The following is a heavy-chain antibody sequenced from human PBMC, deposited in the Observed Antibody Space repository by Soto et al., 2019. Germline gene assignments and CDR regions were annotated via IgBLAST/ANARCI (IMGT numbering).Heavy chain of an antibody. D-gene: IGHD3-10*01. Sequence: SETLSLTCAVYGGSFSGYYWSWIRQPPGKGLEWIGEINHSGSTNYNPSLKSRVTISVDTSKNQFSLKLSSVTAADTAVYYCASYYGSGSYRNYYYYMDVWGKGTTVTVSS. J-gene: IGHJ6*03. CDR2: INHSGST. V-gene: IGHV4-34*01. CDR3: ASYYGSGSYRNYYYYMDV. CDR1: GGSFSGYY.